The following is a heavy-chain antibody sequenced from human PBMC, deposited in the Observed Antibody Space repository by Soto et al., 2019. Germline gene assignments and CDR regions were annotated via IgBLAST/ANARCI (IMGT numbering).Heavy chain of an antibody. CDR3: SRADIGALFDA. D-gene: IGHD5-12*01. Sequence: SDPLSLTFTVSGGTISSYYWSLIRQPPGTGLEWIGYIYYSGSPNYNPSLKGRVTISVDTSKNQFSLKLSSVTAADTAGEYGSRADIGALFDAWCQGTLVTVSS. V-gene: IGHV4-59*13. CDR2: IYYSGSP. CDR1: GGTISSYY. J-gene: IGHJ5*02.